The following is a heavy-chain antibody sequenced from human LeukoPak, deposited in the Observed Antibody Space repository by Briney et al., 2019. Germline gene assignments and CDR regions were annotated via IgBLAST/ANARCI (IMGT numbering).Heavy chain of an antibody. V-gene: IGHV3-23*01. D-gene: IGHD2-15*01. Sequence: PGGSLRLSCAASGFTFSTYGMSWVRQAPGKGLEWVSAISGSGGTTYYADSVKGRFTISRDNAKNSLYLQMNSLRAEDTAVYYCARDLEYCSGGSCYDWFDPWGQGTLVTVSS. CDR3: ARDLEYCSGGSCYDWFDP. CDR2: ISGSGGTT. J-gene: IGHJ5*02. CDR1: GFTFSTYG.